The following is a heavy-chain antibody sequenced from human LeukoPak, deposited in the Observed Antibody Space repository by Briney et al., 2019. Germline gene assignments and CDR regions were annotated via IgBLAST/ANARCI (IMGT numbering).Heavy chain of an antibody. CDR2: MNPNSGNT. D-gene: IGHD3-10*01. CDR3: ARRTMVRGAISY. J-gene: IGHJ4*02. V-gene: IGHV1-8*01. Sequence: ASVKVSCKASGYIFTTYDINWVRQVTGQGLEWMGWMNPNSGNTGYAQKFQGRLTKTRNTSISTAYMELSSLTSEDTAVYYCARRTMVRGAISYWGQGTLVTVSS. CDR1: GYIFTTYD.